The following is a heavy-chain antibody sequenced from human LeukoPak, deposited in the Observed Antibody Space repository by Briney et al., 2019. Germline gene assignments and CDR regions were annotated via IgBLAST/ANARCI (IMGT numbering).Heavy chain of an antibody. CDR1: GFTFSSYA. Sequence: GGSLRLSCAASGFTFSSYAMSWVRQAPGKGLEWVSAISGSGGSTYYADSVKGRFTISRDNAKNSLYLQMNSLRAEDTAVYYCARDEKMKGYSSSWYVSDYYYYGMDVWGQGTTVTVSS. CDR2: ISGSGGST. D-gene: IGHD6-13*01. CDR3: ARDEKMKGYSSSWYVSDYYYYGMDV. V-gene: IGHV3-23*01. J-gene: IGHJ6*02.